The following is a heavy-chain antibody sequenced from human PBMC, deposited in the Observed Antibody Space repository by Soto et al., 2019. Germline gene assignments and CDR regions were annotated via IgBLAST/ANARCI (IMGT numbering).Heavy chain of an antibody. CDR2: IYYSGST. CDR1: GGSISSYY. Sequence: SETQSLTCTVSGGSISSYYWSWIRQPPGKGLEWIGYIYYSGSTNYNPSLKSRVTISVDTSKNQFSLKLSSVTAADTAVYYCARNSYAGAFDIWGQGTMVTVSS. V-gene: IGHV4-59*01. CDR3: ARNSYAGAFDI. J-gene: IGHJ3*02. D-gene: IGHD2-2*01.